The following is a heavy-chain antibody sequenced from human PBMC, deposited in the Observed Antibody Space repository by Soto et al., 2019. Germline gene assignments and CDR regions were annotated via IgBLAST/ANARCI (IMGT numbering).Heavy chain of an antibody. D-gene: IGHD6-13*01. J-gene: IGHJ4*02. CDR3: ARGGIAAAAPPEY. CDR2: IYYSAST. V-gene: IGHV4-31*03. CDR1: GGSISSGGYY. Sequence: QVQLQESGPGLVKPSQTLSLTCTVSGGSISSGGYYWSWIRQHPGKGLEWIGYIYYSASTYYNPPLKSRVTISVDTSKNKSSLKLSSVTAADTALYYCARGGIAAAAPPEYWGQGTLVTVSS.